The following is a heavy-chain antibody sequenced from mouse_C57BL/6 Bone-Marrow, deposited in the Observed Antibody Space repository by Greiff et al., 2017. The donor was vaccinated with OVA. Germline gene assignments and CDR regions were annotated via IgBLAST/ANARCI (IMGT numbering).Heavy chain of an antibody. D-gene: IGHD1-1*01. J-gene: IGHJ4*01. CDR3: ARADYYGSSYDAMDY. CDR2: IYPGSGNT. V-gene: IGHV1-76*01. CDR1: GYTFTDYY. Sequence: VKLVESGAELVRPGASVKLSCKASGYTFTDYYINWVKQRPGQGLEWIARIYPGSGNTYYNEKFKGKATLTAEKSSSTAYMQLSILTSEDSAVYFCARADYYGSSYDAMDYWGQGTSVTVSS.